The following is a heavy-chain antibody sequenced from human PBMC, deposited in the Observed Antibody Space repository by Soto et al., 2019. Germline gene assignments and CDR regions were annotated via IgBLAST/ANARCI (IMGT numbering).Heavy chain of an antibody. CDR2: IYHSGST. CDR1: GGSISSSNW. J-gene: IGHJ3*02. CDR3: ARAGLDYYDSSGYSDAFDI. Sequence: QVQLLESGPGLVKPSGTLSLTCAVTGGSISSSNWWSWVRQPPGKGLEWIGEIYHSGSTNYNPSLKSRVTISVDKSKNQFSLKLSSVTAADTAVYYCARAGLDYYDSSGYSDAFDIWGQGTMVTVSS. V-gene: IGHV4-4*02. D-gene: IGHD3-22*01.